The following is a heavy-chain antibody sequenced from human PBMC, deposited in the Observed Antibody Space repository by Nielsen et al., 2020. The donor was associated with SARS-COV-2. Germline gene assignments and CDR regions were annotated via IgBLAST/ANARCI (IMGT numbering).Heavy chain of an antibody. D-gene: IGHD3-22*01. Sequence: ASVKVSCKASGASFGPYGISWVRQAPGQGLEWMGWISGNSDSAKYVKKFLGRVIMTTDTSTSTAYLEVRSLRSDDTAVYYCASSAPPSGFNWFDPWGQGTLVTVSS. CDR2: ISGNSDSA. CDR3: ASSAPPSGFNWFDP. V-gene: IGHV1-18*04. J-gene: IGHJ5*02. CDR1: GASFGPYG.